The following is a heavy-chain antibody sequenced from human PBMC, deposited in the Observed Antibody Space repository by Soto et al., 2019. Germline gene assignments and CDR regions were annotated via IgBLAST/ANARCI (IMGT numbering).Heavy chain of an antibody. CDR1: GFTFDDYA. J-gene: IGHJ4*02. Sequence: EVQLVESGGGLVQPGRSLRLSCAASGFTFDDYAMHWVRQAPGKGLEWVSGISWNSGSIGYADSVKGRFTISRDNSKNTLYLQMNSLRAEDTAVYYCAKAMTTVPKNWGQGTLVTVSS. D-gene: IGHD4-17*01. CDR2: ISWNSGSI. CDR3: AKAMTTVPKN. V-gene: IGHV3-9*01.